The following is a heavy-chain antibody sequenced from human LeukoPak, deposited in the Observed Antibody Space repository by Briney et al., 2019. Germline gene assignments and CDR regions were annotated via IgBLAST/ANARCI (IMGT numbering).Heavy chain of an antibody. CDR3: ASHYGSGFDS. CDR2: IYYTGST. V-gene: IGHV4-59*01. D-gene: IGHD3-10*01. J-gene: IGHJ4*02. CDR1: VGSISSYY. Sequence: SATLSLTCSVSVGSISSYYWSWIRQPPGKGLEWIGYIYYTGSTNYNPSLKSRVTISLDTSKNQFSLKLSSVTAADTAMYYCASHYGSGFDSWGQGTLVTVSS.